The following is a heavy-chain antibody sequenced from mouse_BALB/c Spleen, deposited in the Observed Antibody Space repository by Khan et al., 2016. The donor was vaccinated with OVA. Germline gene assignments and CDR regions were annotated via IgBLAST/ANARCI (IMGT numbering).Heavy chain of an antibody. CDR3: VRDGAYHRNDGWFAY. V-gene: IGHV1-4*01. CDR2: INPSNGYT. J-gene: IGHJ3*01. Sequence: QVRLQQSGAELARPGASVKMSCTASGYTFTSYTIHWIKKSPGQGLEWIGYINPSNGYTNSTQKFKDKATLTTDKSDNKAYLQLSRLTSDESAVYNCVRDGAYHRNDGWFAYWGQGTLVTVSA. D-gene: IGHD2-14*01. CDR1: GYTFTSYT.